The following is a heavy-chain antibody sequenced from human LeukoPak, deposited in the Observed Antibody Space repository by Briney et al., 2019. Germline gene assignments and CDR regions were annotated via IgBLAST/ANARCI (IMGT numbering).Heavy chain of an antibody. CDR3: AREYSSSSGRRAFDF. CDR1: GGSISSYY. J-gene: IGHJ3*01. Sequence: PSETLSLTCTVSGGSISSYYWNWIRQPPGKGLEWIKYIYYSGSTNYNPSLKSRVTTLVDTSKNQFSLRLSSVTAADTAVYYCAREYSSSSGRRAFDFWGQGTMVTVSS. CDR2: IYYSGST. D-gene: IGHD6-6*01. V-gene: IGHV4-59*08.